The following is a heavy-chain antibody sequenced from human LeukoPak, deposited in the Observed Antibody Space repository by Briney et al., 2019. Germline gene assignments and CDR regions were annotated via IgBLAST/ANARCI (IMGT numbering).Heavy chain of an antibody. J-gene: IGHJ4*02. V-gene: IGHV3-23*01. Sequence: QAGGSLRLSCAASGFTFSSYAMSWVRQAPGKGLEWVSAISGSGGSTYYADSVKGRFTISRDNSKNTLYLQMSSLRAEDTAVYYCAKTPPRASYCTGGVCYWDYWGQGTLVTVSS. CDR2: ISGSGGST. CDR3: AKTPPRASYCTGGVCYWDY. D-gene: IGHD2-8*02. CDR1: GFTFSSYA.